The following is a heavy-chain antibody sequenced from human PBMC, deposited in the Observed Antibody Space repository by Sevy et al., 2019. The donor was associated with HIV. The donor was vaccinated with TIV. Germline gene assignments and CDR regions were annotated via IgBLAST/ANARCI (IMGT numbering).Heavy chain of an antibody. J-gene: IGHJ4*02. CDR1: GGSIGSGDYY. CDR3: ARDVGPRGYNNYYFDS. CDR2: IYYSGNT. Sequence: SETLSLTCTVSGGSIGSGDYYWTWIRQPPGKGLEWIGYIYYSGNTYNNPSLKSRVIISADMSKNQFSLKLSSVTAADTAVYYCARDVGPRGYNNYYFDSWGQGTLVTVSS. D-gene: IGHD4-4*01. V-gene: IGHV4-30-4*01.